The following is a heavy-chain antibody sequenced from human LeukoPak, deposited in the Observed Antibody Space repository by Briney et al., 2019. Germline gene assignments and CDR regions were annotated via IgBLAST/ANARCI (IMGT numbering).Heavy chain of an antibody. CDR2: IYYSGST. CDR3: ARGLRITMVRGANYFDY. Sequence: SETLSLTCTVSGGSISSYYWSWIRQPPGKGLEWIGYIYYSGSTNYNPSLKSRVTISVDTSKNQFSLKLSSVTAADTAVYYCARGLRITMVRGANYFDYWGQGTLVTVSS. V-gene: IGHV4-59*12. D-gene: IGHD3-10*01. CDR1: GGSISSYY. J-gene: IGHJ4*02.